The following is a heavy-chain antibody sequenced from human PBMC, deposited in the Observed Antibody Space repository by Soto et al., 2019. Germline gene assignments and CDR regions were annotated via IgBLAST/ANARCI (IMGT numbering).Heavy chain of an antibody. CDR2: IXXSSSYT. V-gene: IGHV3-11*06. CDR1: GFTFSDYY. CDR3: ARDLRFLGLTPQTLYYFDY. D-gene: IGHD3-3*01. Sequence: GGSLRLSCAASGFTFSDYYMSWIRQAPGKGLEWVSYIXXSSSYTNYADSVKGRFPISGDNAKNSLYLQMNSLRAEDTAVYYCARDLRFLGLTPQTLYYFDYWGQGTLVTVSS. J-gene: IGHJ4*02.